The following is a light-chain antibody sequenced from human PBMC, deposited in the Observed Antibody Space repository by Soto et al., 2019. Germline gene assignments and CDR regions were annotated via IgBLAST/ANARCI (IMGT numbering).Light chain of an antibody. J-gene: IGLJ2*01. CDR2: LNSDGSH. CDR3: QTWVTGIHX. CDR1: SGHSNYA. V-gene: IGLV4-69*01. Sequence: QPVLTQSPSASASLGASVKLTCTLSSGHSNYAIAWHQQQPEKGPRFLMKLNSDGSHSKGDGIPDRFSGSSSGAERYLTISTLQSEDEADYYCQTWVTGIHXXXGGXKLTVL.